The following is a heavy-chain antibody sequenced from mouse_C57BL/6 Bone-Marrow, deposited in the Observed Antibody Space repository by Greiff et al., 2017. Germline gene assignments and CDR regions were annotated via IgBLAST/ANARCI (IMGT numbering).Heavy chain of an antibody. V-gene: IGHV1-15*01. Sequence: QVQLQQSGAELVRPGASVTLSCKASGYTFTDYEMHWVKQTPVHGLEWIGAIDPETGGTAYNQKFKGKALLTADKSSSTAYMERRRLTSEDSAVYYCTRFDYYGSFDYWGQGTTLTVSS. D-gene: IGHD1-1*01. CDR1: GYTFTDYE. CDR3: TRFDYYGSFDY. J-gene: IGHJ2*01. CDR2: IDPETGGT.